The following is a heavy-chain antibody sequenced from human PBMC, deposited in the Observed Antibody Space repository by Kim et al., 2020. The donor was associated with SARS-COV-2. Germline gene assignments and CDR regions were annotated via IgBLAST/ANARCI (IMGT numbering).Heavy chain of an antibody. CDR2: IDPSDSYT. V-gene: IGHV5-10-1*01. J-gene: IGHJ6*02. CDR3: ARRGYCSGGSCYSASRYYYYGMDV. D-gene: IGHD2-15*01. CDR1: GYSFTSYW. Sequence: GESLKISCKGSGYSFTSYWISWVRQMPGKGLEWMGRIDPSDSYTNYSPSFQGHVTISADKSISTAYLQWSSLKASDTAMYYCARRGYCSGGSCYSASRYYYYGMDVWGQGTTVTVSS.